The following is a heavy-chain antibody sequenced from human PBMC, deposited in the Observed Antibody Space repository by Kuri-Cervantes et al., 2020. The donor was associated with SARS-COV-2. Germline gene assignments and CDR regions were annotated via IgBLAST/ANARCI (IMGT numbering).Heavy chain of an antibody. J-gene: IGHJ4*02. Sequence: GGSLRLSYAASGFTVSSNYMSWVRQAPGKGLEWVSVIYSGGSTYYADSVKGRFTISRDNSKNTLYLQMNSLRAEDTAVYYCTCSYTHLGIDYWGQGTLVTVSS. CDR2: IYSGGST. D-gene: IGHD2-2*02. CDR3: TCSYTHLGIDY. CDR1: GFTVSSNY. V-gene: IGHV3-53*01.